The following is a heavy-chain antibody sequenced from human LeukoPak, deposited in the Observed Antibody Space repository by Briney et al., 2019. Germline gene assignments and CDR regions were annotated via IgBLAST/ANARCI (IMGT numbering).Heavy chain of an antibody. V-gene: IGHV3-21*04. CDR1: GFTFSSYS. D-gene: IGHD6-13*01. CDR2: ISSSSSYI. CDR3: ASRIATAGSVDY. Sequence: AGGSLRLSCAASGFTFSSYSMKWVRQAPGKGLEWVSSISSSSSYIYYADSVKGRFTVSRDNSKNTLHLQMNTLRAEDTAVYYCASRIATAGSVDYWGQGTLVTVSS. J-gene: IGHJ4*02.